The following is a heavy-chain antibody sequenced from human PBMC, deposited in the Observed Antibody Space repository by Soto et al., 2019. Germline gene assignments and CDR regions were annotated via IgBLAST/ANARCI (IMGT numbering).Heavy chain of an antibody. D-gene: IGHD3-16*01. J-gene: IGHJ4*02. CDR3: QGGDF. V-gene: IGHV4-34*01. Sequence: QLQLHQWGAGLLRPSETLSLTCAVSGGSSRGYFWSWIRQSPDKGLEWIGEINDSGNTYYNPSFKSRLTISVDTSRSQISLRMTSVTAADSAVYYCQGGDFWGQGTRVTVSS. CDR1: GGSSRGYF. CDR2: INDSGNT.